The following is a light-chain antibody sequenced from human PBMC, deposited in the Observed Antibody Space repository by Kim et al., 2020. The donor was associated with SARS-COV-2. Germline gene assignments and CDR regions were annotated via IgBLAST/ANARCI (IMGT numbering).Light chain of an antibody. Sequence: SASVGDRGTITCRDRQSISSWLAWYQQKPGKAPKLLFYKASSLESGVPSRFSGSGSGTEFTLTISSLQPDDFATYYCQQYNSYWTFGQGTKVDIK. J-gene: IGKJ1*01. CDR1: QSISSW. V-gene: IGKV1-5*03. CDR3: QQYNSYWT. CDR2: KAS.